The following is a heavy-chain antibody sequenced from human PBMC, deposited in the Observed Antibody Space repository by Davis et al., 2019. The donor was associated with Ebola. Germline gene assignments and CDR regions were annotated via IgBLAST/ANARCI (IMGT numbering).Heavy chain of an antibody. CDR1: GGSVRSHY. Sequence: MPSETLSLTCNVSGGSVRSHYWSWIRQPPGKGLEWIGYLFYSGSANYDPSLKGRATISLDTSNNQVSLKLTSVTTADTAVYYCAALAGYWGQGTLVTVSS. D-gene: IGHD6-25*01. J-gene: IGHJ4*02. V-gene: IGHV4-59*02. CDR3: AALAGY. CDR2: LFYSGSA.